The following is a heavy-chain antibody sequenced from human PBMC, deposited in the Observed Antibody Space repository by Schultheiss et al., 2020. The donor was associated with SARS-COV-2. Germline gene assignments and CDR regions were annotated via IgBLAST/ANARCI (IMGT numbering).Heavy chain of an antibody. Sequence: GGSLRLSCAASGFTVSSSYMSWVRQTPRKGLEWVAVIWYDGSNKYYADSVKGRFTISRDNSKNTLYLQMNSLRAEDTAVYYCAKENSNYADYWGQGTLVTVAS. V-gene: IGHV3-33*06. CDR3: AKENSNYADY. J-gene: IGHJ4*02. D-gene: IGHD4-11*01. CDR2: IWYDGSNK. CDR1: GFTVSSSY.